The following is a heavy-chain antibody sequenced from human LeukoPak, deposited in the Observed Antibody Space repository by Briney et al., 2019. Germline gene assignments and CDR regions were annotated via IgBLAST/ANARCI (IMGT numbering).Heavy chain of an antibody. CDR2: FDPEDGEI. Sequence: GASVKVSCKVSGYSLSELSMHWVRQAPGKGLEWMGGFDPEDGEIIYAQKFQGRVTMTEDTSTDTTYMEMSSLRYEDTAVYYCARVPTXYYDRSALGHFDYWGQGTLVTVSS. CDR3: ARVPTXYYDRSALGHFDY. CDR1: GYSLSELS. J-gene: IGHJ4*02. V-gene: IGHV1-24*01. D-gene: IGHD3-22*01.